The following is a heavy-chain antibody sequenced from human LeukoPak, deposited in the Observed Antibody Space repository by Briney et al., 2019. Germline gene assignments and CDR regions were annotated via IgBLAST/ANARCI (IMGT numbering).Heavy chain of an antibody. V-gene: IGHV3-7*01. J-gene: IGHJ6*03. CDR2: IKQDGSEK. CDR3: ASRVSYSSSWPYYYYYYMDA. CDR1: GFTFSSYW. D-gene: IGHD6-13*01. Sequence: GGSLRLSCAASGFTFSSYWMSWVRQAPGKGLEWVANIKQDGSEKYYVDSVKGRFTISRDNAKNSLYLQMNSLRAEDTAVYYCASRVSYSSSWPYYYYYYMDAWGKGTTVTVSS.